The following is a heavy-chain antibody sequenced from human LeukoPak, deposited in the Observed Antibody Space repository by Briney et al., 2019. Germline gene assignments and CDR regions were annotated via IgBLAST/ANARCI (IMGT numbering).Heavy chain of an antibody. D-gene: IGHD6-13*01. J-gene: IGHJ4*02. V-gene: IGHV4-4*07. CDR1: GGSISSYY. Sequence: SETLSLTCTVSGGSISSYYWSWIRQPAGKGLEWIGRIYTSGSTNYNPSLKSRVTMSVDTSKNQFSLKLSSVTAADTAVYYCARDLYSSSWYYFDYWGQGTLVTVPS. CDR3: ARDLYSSSWYYFDY. CDR2: IYTSGST.